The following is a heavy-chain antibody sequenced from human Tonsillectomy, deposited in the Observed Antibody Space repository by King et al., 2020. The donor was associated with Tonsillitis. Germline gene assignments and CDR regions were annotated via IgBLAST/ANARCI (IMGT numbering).Heavy chain of an antibody. CDR2: ISYDGSNK. CDR1: GFTFSSYG. D-gene: IGHD3-10*01. CDR3: AKPAPTMVRGVMVNWFDP. V-gene: IGHV3-30*18. J-gene: IGHJ5*02. Sequence: HVQLVESGGGVVQPGRSLRLSCAASGFTFSSYGMHWVRQAPDKGLEWVAVISYDGSNKYYADSVKGRFTISRDNSKNTLYLQMNSLRAEDTAVYYCAKPAPTMVRGVMVNWFDPWGQGTLVTVSS.